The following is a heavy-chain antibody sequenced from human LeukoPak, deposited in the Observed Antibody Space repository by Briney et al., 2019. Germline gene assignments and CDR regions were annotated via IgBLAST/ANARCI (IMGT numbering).Heavy chain of an antibody. J-gene: IGHJ4*02. CDR2: ISGSGGST. CDR3: ARDLSPSY. Sequence: PGGSLRLSCAASGFTFSSYGMSWVRQATGKGLEWVSAISGSGGSTYYADSVKGRFTISRDSSKNTLYLQMNSLRAEDTAVYYCARDLSPSYWGQGTLVTVSS. V-gene: IGHV3-23*01. CDR1: GFTFSSYG. D-gene: IGHD2/OR15-2a*01.